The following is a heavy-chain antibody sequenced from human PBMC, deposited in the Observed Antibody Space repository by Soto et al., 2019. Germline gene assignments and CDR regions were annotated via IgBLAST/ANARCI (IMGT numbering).Heavy chain of an antibody. CDR2: IIPIFGTA. V-gene: IGHV1-69*06. D-gene: IGHD3-22*01. CDR1: GGTFSSYA. Sequence: SVKVSCKASGGTFSSYAISWVRQAPGQGLEWMGGIIPIFGTANYAQKFQGRVTITADKSTSTAYMELSSLRSEDTAVYYCARDHYDSSGYSCPFLYYFGYCGHLPLFTAS. J-gene: IGHJ4*01. CDR3: ARDHYDSSGYSCPFLYYFGY.